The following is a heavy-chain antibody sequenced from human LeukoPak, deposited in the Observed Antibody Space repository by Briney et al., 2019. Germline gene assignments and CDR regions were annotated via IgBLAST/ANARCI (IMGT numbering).Heavy chain of an antibody. CDR1: GFTFSTFP. V-gene: IGHV3-23*01. CDR2: ISDRGVAT. J-gene: IGHJ5*02. CDR3: AKGSGINHYHWIDP. Sequence: GGSLRLSCAASGFTFSTFPMAWVRQAPGKGLEGVSGISDRGVATYYADSVKGWFTISRDNSKNALYLQMHSLQVDDTAIYFCAKGSGINHYHWIDPWGQGTLVTVSS. D-gene: IGHD1-14*01.